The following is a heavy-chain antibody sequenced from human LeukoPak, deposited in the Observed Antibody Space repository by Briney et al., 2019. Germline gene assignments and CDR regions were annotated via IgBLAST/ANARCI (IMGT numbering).Heavy chain of an antibody. CDR1: GGTFSSYA. V-gene: IGHV1-69*13. CDR3: AREALNYDFWSGYYLGGAFDI. Sequence: ASVKVSCKASGGTFSSYAISWVRQAPGQGLEWMGGIIPIFGTANYAQKFQGRVTITADESTSTAYMELSSLRSEDTAVYYCAREALNYDFWSGYYLGGAFDIWGQGTMVTVSS. J-gene: IGHJ3*02. D-gene: IGHD3-3*01. CDR2: IIPIFGTA.